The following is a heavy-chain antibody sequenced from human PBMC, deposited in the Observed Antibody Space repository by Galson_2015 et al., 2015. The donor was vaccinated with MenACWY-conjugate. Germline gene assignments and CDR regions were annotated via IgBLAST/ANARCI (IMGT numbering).Heavy chain of an antibody. J-gene: IGHJ4*02. V-gene: IGHV3-23*01. Sequence: SLRLSCAASGFIFNMYAMTWIRQAPGKGLEWVSASSGSGGVTYHADSVKGRFTISRDNSKNTLYLQMNSLKAEDTAIYYCAKGPLYYSSGSDSDYFDYWGQGTLVTVSS. D-gene: IGHD3-22*01. CDR2: SSGSGGVT. CDR3: AKGPLYYSSGSDSDYFDY. CDR1: GFIFNMYA.